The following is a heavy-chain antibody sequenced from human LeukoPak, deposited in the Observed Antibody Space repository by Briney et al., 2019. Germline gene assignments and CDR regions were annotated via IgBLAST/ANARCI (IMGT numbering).Heavy chain of an antibody. D-gene: IGHD3-9*01. CDR2: ISGSGGST. CDR1: GFTFSSYA. V-gene: IGHV3-23*01. CDR3: AKLSPGSYDILTGYLY. J-gene: IGHJ4*02. Sequence: GGSLRLSCAASGFTFSSYAMSWVRQAPGKGLEWVSAISGSGGSTYYADSAKGRFTISRDNSKNTLYLQMNSLRAEDTAVYYCAKLSPGSYDILTGYLYWGQGTLVTVSS.